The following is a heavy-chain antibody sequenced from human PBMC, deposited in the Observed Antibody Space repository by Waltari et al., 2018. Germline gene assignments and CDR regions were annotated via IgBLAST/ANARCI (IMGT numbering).Heavy chain of an antibody. J-gene: IGHJ3*02. CDR2: IYHSGST. V-gene: IGHV4-38-2*02. Sequence: QVQLQESGPGLVKPSETLSLTCAVSGYSIRSGYYWGWLRQPPGKGLEWIGSIYHSGSTYYNPSRKIRVTISVDTSKNQFSLKLSSVTAADTAVYYCARDALCGGDCSIHQWAAFDIWGQGTMVTVSS. CDR3: ARDALCGGDCSIHQWAAFDI. CDR1: GYSIRSGYY. D-gene: IGHD2-21*01.